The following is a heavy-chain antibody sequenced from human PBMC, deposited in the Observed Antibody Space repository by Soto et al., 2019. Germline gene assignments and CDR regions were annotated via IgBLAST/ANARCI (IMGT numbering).Heavy chain of an antibody. Sequence: LSLTCSVSDGSIISGSYYLGWLRQPPGKGLEWIGSIFNSGTMYYNPSLKSRVTISVDTSKNQFSLKLNSVTAADTAVYYCARHPTGLWLGDGPYYWGQEPLVTVSS. CDR2: IFNSGTM. CDR3: ARHPTGLWLGDGPYY. D-gene: IGHD3-10*01. CDR1: DGSIISGSYY. V-gene: IGHV4-39*01. J-gene: IGHJ4*02.